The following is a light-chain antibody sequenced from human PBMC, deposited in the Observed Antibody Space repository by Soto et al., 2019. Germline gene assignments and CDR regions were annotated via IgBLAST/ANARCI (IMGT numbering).Light chain of an antibody. J-gene: IGKJ1*01. CDR1: QSILYSSNNKNY. CDR3: QQYYSTPPT. CDR2: WAS. Sequence: DIVMTQSTDSLAVSLGERATINCKSSQSILYSSNNKNYLAWYQRKPGQPPKLLIHWASTRESGVPDRFSGSGSVTDFNLTISSLQAEDVAVYYCQQYYSTPPTFGQGTKVEIK. V-gene: IGKV4-1*01.